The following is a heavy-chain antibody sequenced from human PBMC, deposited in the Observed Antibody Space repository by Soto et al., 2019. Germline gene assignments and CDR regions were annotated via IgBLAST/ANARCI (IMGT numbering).Heavy chain of an antibody. J-gene: IGHJ6*02. CDR1: GYTFTSYG. D-gene: IGHD1-26*01. Sequence: QVQLVQSGAEVKKPGASVKVSCKASGYTFTSYGISWVRQAPGQGLEWMGWFSAYNGNTNYAQKLRGRVTMTKNTSNSTAYMELSSLRSDDTSVYYCARDPHRSHLESGYYYYGMAVWGQGTTVTVSS. V-gene: IGHV1-18*04. CDR2: FSAYNGNT. CDR3: ARDPHRSHLESGYYYYGMAV.